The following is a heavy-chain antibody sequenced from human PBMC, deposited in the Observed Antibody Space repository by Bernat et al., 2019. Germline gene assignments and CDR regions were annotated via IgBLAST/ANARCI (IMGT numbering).Heavy chain of an antibody. Sequence: QVQLVQFVAEVKKPGASVKVSCKASGYTFTVYYMHWVRQAPGQGLGWMGWINPNSGGTNYAQKVKGWVTMNRDTSISKDYMEQSRLRCDDTAVYYCAREYGDPNYKYYGMDVWGQGTKV. CDR3: AREYGDPNYKYYGMDV. CDR2: INPNSGGT. V-gene: IGHV1-2*04. J-gene: IGHJ6*02. CDR1: GYTFTVYY. D-gene: IGHD4-17*01.